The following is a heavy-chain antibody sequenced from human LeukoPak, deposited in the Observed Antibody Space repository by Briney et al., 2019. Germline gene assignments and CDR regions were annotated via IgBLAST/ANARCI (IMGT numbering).Heavy chain of an antibody. CDR3: ARGTYYYGSGSPETGY. D-gene: IGHD3-10*01. J-gene: IGHJ4*02. Sequence: PGGSLRLSCVASGFTFSGYWMSWVRQAPGKGLEWMANIKQDGSEKYYVDSVKGRFTISRDNAKNSLYLQMNGLRAEDTAVYYCARGTYYYGSGSPETGYWGQGTLVTVSS. CDR2: IKQDGSEK. CDR1: GFTFSGYW. V-gene: IGHV3-7*03.